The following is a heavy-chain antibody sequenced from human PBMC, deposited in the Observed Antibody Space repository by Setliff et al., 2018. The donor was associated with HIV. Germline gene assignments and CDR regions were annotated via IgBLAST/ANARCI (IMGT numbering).Heavy chain of an antibody. CDR2: IIPVFGTT. CDR1: GGTFSSYA. D-gene: IGHD3-22*01. V-gene: IGHV1-69*13. Sequence: SVKVSCQASGGTFSSYAISGVRQAPGQGLDWMGGIIPVFGTTNYAQKFQGRVTITADESTRTAYMELSSLRSEDTAVYYCARGGVYYYDSSGWSMDYWGQGTLVTVSS. J-gene: IGHJ4*02. CDR3: ARGGVYYYDSSGWSMDY.